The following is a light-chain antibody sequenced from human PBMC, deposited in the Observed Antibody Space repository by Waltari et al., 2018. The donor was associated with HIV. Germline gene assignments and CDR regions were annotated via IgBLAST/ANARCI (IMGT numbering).Light chain of an antibody. Sequence: QSALTQPPSASGSPGQSVAISCTGSSNAIGTYNFVSWYQHHPGKAPKLVIYDVTRRPPGIPDRFSGTKSGYTASLTVSDLQVEDEADYYCVSYTEKDTFLLFGGGTKLTV. CDR3: VSYTEKDTFLL. CDR2: DVT. J-gene: IGLJ2*01. V-gene: IGLV2-8*01. CDR1: SNAIGTYNF.